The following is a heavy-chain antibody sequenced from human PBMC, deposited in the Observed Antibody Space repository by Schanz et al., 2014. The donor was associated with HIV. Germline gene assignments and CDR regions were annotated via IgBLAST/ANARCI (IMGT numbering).Heavy chain of an antibody. V-gene: IGHV1-69*01. CDR3: ARAAFSSEYYYGMDV. D-gene: IGHD3-3*02. CDR2: IIPIFGTA. CDR1: GYTFIGYY. Sequence: QVQLVQSGAAVKKPGASVKVSCKASGYTFIGYYMHWVRQAPGQGLEWMGGIIPIFGTANYAQKFQGRVTIIADESTSTAYMELSSLRSADTAVYFCARAAFSSEYYYGMDVWGQGTTVTVSS. J-gene: IGHJ6*02.